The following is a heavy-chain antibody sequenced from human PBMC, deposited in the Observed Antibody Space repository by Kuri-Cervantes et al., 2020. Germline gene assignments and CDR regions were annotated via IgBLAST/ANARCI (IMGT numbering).Heavy chain of an antibody. CDR1: GFTFSSYA. D-gene: IGHD6-13*01. CDR3: ASHLAGKTLPVPADRAAGKEEVDY. V-gene: IGHV3-64*01. Sequence: GESLKISCAASGFTFSSYAMYWVRQAPGKGLEYVSAISSNGGRTYCANSVKGRFTISRDNSKNTLYLQMGSLRAEDMAVYYCASHLAGKTLPVPADRAAGKEEVDYWGQGTLVTVSS. J-gene: IGHJ4*02. CDR2: ISSNGGRT.